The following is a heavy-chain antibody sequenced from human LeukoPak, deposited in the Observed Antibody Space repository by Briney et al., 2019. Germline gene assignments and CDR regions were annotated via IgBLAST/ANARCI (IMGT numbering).Heavy chain of an antibody. J-gene: IGHJ6*02. Sequence: PGGSLRLSCAPSGFTFSSYAMSWVRQAPGKGLEWVSAISGSGGRTYSADSVKGRFTISRDNSKNTLYLQMNSLRAEDTAVYYCAKESSNYLFAYYYSVDVWGQGTTVTVSS. D-gene: IGHD4-11*01. V-gene: IGHV3-23*01. CDR1: GFTFSSYA. CDR3: AKESSNYLFAYYYSVDV. CDR2: ISGSGGRT.